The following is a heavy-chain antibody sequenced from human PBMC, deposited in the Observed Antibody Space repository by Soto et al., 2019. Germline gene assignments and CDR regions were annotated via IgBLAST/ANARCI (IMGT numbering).Heavy chain of an antibody. CDR2: IYYSGST. V-gene: IGHV4-59*01. J-gene: IGHJ6*02. CDR1: GGSISSYY. D-gene: IGHD5-12*01. CDR3: ASGYSGYDYGNGMDV. Sequence: SSETLSLTCTVSGGSISSYYWSWIRQPPGKGLEWIGYIYYSGSTNYNPSLKSRVTISVDTSKNQFSLKLSSVTAADTAVYYCASGYSGYDYGNGMDVWGQGTTVTVSS.